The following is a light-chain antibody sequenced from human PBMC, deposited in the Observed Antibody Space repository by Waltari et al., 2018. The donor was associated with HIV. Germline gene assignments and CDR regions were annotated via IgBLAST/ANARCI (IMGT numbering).Light chain of an antibody. V-gene: IGLV2-23*02. CDR1: SSDVGGYTY. CDR2: DVS. J-gene: IGLJ2*01. Sequence: QSALTQPASVSGSLGQSITISCTGTSSDVGGYTYVSWYQQHPGKAPKRMIYDVSKRPSGVSNRFSGSKSGNTASLTISGLQAEDEADYYCWSYAGSVVFGGGTKLTVL. CDR3: WSYAGSVV.